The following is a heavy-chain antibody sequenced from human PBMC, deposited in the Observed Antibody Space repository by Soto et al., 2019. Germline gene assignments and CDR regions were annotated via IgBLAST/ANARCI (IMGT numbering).Heavy chain of an antibody. Sequence: PGGSLRLSCAASGFTFSSYSMNWVRQAPGKGLEWVSSISSSSSYIYYADSVKGRFTISRDNAKNSLYLQMNSLRAEDTAVYYCARDVPRYGSGINWFAPWGQRTLVPVSS. CDR2: ISSSSSYI. CDR1: GFTFSSYS. D-gene: IGHD3-10*01. J-gene: IGHJ5*02. V-gene: IGHV3-21*01. CDR3: ARDVPRYGSGINWFAP.